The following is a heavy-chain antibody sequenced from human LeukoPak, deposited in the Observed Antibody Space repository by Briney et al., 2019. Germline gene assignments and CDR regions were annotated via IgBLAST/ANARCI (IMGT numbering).Heavy chain of an antibody. D-gene: IGHD2-15*01. Sequence: PGGSLRLSCAASGFTFSSYWMSWVRQPPGKGLEWIGEINHSGSTNYNPSLKSRVTISVDTSKNQFSLKLSSVTAADTAVYYCARELCSGGSCYYNNLLHYYYGMDVWGQGTTVTVSS. CDR2: INHSGST. J-gene: IGHJ6*02. V-gene: IGHV4-34*01. CDR1: GFTFSSYW. CDR3: ARELCSGGSCYYNNLLHYYYGMDV.